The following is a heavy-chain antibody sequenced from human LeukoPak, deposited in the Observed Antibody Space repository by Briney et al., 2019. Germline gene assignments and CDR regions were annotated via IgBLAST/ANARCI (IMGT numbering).Heavy chain of an antibody. J-gene: IGHJ4*02. CDR1: GGSFSGYY. CDR2: INHSGST. Sequence: PSETLSLTCAVYGGSFSGYYWSWIRQPPGKGLEWIGEINHSGSTNYNPSLKSRATISVDTSKNQFSLKLSSVTAADTAVYYCARGRDSSGYSLDYWGQGTLVTVSS. D-gene: IGHD3-22*01. CDR3: ARGRDSSGYSLDY. V-gene: IGHV4-34*01.